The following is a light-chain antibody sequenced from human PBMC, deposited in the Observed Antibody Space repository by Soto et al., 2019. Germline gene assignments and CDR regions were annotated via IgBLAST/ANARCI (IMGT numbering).Light chain of an antibody. CDR2: GAS. V-gene: IGKV3-15*01. CDR1: QSVSSN. Sequence: EIVMTQSPATLSVSPGERATFSCRASQSVSSNLAWYQQKPGQAPRLLIYGASIRATGIPARFSGSGSGTEFTLTISTLQSEDFATYYCQQLNSYPLTFGGGTKVDIK. CDR3: QQLNSYPLT. J-gene: IGKJ4*01.